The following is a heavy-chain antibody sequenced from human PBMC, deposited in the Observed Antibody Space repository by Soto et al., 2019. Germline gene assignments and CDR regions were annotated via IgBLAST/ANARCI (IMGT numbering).Heavy chain of an antibody. V-gene: IGHV1-69*12. D-gene: IGHD4-4*01. CDR3: ARDGGVYDYSPFDY. CDR2: IIPIFGTA. Sequence: QVPLVQSGAEVKKPGSSVKVSCKASGGTFSNYAISWVRQAPGQGLEWMGGIIPIFGTADYAQKFQGRVTITADESTSTAYMELSSLRSEDTAVYYCARDGGVYDYSPFDYWGQGALVTVSS. CDR1: GGTFSNYA. J-gene: IGHJ4*02.